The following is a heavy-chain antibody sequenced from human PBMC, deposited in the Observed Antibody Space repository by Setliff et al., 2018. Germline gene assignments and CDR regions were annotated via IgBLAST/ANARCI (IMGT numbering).Heavy chain of an antibody. Sequence: SETLSLTCNVSGVSFSSTTFYWAWIRQSPGKGLEWIGSVSFFGSAYYNPSLQSRGAISLDTSRNQFSLELSSVTAADTAVYYCARDPGVHSGTWCLDSWGLGTQVTVSS. CDR3: ARDPGVHSGTWCLDS. CDR1: GVSFSSTTFY. V-gene: IGHV4-39*07. J-gene: IGHJ4*02. CDR2: VSFFGSA. D-gene: IGHD2-8*01.